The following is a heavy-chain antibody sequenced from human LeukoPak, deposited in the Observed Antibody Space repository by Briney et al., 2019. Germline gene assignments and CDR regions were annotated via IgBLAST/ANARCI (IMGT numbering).Heavy chain of an antibody. Sequence: SETLSLTCTVSGGSISSYYWGWIRQPPGKGLEWIGYIYYSGSTNYNPSLKSRVTISVDTSKNQFSLKLSSVTAADTAVYYCASGRTSGWYYFDYWGQGTLVTVSS. J-gene: IGHJ4*02. CDR3: ASGRTSGWYYFDY. CDR1: GGSISSYY. V-gene: IGHV4-59*01. CDR2: IYYSGST. D-gene: IGHD6-19*01.